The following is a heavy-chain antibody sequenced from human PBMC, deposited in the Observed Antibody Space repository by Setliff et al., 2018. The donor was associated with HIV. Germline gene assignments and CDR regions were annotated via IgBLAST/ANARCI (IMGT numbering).Heavy chain of an antibody. CDR2: IDHTGST. Sequence: KTSETLSLTCAVYRGSFSGYYWSWIRQPPGKGLEWLGEIDHTGSTNYNLSLKSRISMSADPSKNQFSLKVRSVIAADTALYYCARGRNYGSPYFYYMDVWATGTTVTVSS. CDR3: ARGRNYGSPYFYYMDV. D-gene: IGHD3-10*01. J-gene: IGHJ6*03. V-gene: IGHV4-34*01. CDR1: RGSFSGYY.